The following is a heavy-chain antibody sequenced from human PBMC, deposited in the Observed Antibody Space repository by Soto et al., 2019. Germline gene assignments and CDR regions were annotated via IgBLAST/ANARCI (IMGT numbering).Heavy chain of an antibody. D-gene: IGHD2-15*01. V-gene: IGHV4-4*02. CDR2: IYHSGST. CDR1: GGSISSSNW. CDR3: AVISGHHGVVYGMDV. Sequence: KPSETLSLTCAVSGGSISSSNWWSWVRQPPGKGLEWIGEIYHSGSTNYNPSLKSRVTISVDKSKNQFSLKLSSVTAADTAVYYCAVISGHHGVVYGMDVWGQGTTVTVSS. J-gene: IGHJ6*02.